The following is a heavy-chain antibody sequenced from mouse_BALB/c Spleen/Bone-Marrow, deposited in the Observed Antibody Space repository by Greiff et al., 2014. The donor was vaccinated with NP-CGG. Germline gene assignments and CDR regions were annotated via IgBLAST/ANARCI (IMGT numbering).Heavy chain of an antibody. CDR3: ARGPHDDDMDY. D-gene: IGHD2-3*01. Sequence: EVQRVESGGGLVKPGGSLKLSCAASGFTFSDYYMYWVRQTPEKRLEWVATISDGGSYTYYPDNVKGRFTISRGNVKNNLYLQMSSLKSEDTAMYYCARGPHDDDMDYWGQGTSVTVSS. J-gene: IGHJ4*01. V-gene: IGHV5-4*02. CDR2: ISDGGSYT. CDR1: GFTFSDYY.